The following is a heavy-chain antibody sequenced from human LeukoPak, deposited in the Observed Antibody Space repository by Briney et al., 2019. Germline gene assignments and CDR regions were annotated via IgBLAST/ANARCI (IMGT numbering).Heavy chain of an antibody. V-gene: IGHV3-64*01. J-gene: IGHJ4*02. D-gene: IGHD2-2*01. Sequence: PGGSLRLFCAASGFTFSSYAMHWVRQAPGKGLEYVSAISSNGGSTYYANSVKGRFTISRDNSKNTLYLQMGSLRAEDMAVYYCARSPKRRAVVPAAFDYWGQGTLVTVSS. CDR3: ARSPKRRAVVPAAFDY. CDR1: GFTFSSYA. CDR2: ISSNGGST.